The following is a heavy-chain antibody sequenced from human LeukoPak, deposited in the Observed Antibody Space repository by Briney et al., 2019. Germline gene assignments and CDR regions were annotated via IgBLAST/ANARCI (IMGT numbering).Heavy chain of an antibody. CDR1: GFTFSAHS. D-gene: IGHD6-19*01. CDR3: VRRAVSGEEALDFDY. Sequence: PGGSLRLSCAASGFTFSAHSMNWVRQAPGKGLEWVASISSRSSYIYYGGSVKGRFTVSRDNARNSVYLQMNSLRVEDTAVYYCVRRAVSGEEALDFDYWSQGTLVTVSS. J-gene: IGHJ4*02. V-gene: IGHV3-21*01. CDR2: ISSRSSYI.